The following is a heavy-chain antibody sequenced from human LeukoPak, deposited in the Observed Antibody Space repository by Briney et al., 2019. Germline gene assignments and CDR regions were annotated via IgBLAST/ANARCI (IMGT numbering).Heavy chain of an antibody. CDR2: ISSRSSTI. CDR1: GFTFSDYG. D-gene: IGHD4-23*01. CDR3: ARVAAGHSVNYFDY. V-gene: IGHV3-48*02. J-gene: IGHJ4*02. Sequence: GGSLRLSCAASGFTFSDYGMNWVRRAPGKGLEWISYISSRSSTIYYADSVRGRFTISRDNAKNSLYLQMNSLRDEDTAVYYCARVAAGHSVNYFDYWGQGTLVTVSS.